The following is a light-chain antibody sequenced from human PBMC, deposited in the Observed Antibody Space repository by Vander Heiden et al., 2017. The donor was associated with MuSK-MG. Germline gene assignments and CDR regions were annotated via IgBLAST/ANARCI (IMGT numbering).Light chain of an antibody. V-gene: IGKV1-33*01. CDR2: DAS. Sequence: DIQMTQSPSSLSASVGDRVTITCQASQDISRNLIWYQQKRGEAPNLLIYDASNLETGVPSRFSGSGSGTDFTFTISSLQPDDIATYFCQQDDNLPFTFGPGTKVDFK. CDR1: QDISRN. J-gene: IGKJ3*01. CDR3: QQDDNLPFT.